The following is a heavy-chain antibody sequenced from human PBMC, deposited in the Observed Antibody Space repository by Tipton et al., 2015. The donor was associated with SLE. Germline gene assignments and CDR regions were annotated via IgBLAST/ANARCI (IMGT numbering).Heavy chain of an antibody. Sequence: TLSLTCSVSGASIRHYYWSWIRQTPKKGLEWIGYVYEGGNTKYNPSLKSRATMSADTSKNQFSLRLSSVTAADTAVYFCARALWADKDFGGAPPTIRLCAFDLWGQGTRVTVSS. CDR1: GASIRHYY. CDR2: VYEGGNT. J-gene: IGHJ3*01. CDR3: ARALWADKDFGGAPPTIRLCAFDL. V-gene: IGHV4-59*01. D-gene: IGHD2-2*02.